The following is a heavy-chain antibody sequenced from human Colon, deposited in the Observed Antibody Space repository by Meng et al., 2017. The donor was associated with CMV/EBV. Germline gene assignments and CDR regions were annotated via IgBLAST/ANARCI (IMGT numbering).Heavy chain of an antibody. J-gene: IGHJ1*01. CDR2: INPNSGGT. Sequence: VRLVQSGAGVKKPGASVKVSCKASGDTFTGYYMHWVRQAPGQGLEWMGWINPNSGGTNYAQKFQGRVTMTRDTSISTAYMELSRLRSDDTAVHYCATVSSGYYLYFQHWGQGTLVTVSS. CDR3: ATVSSGYYLYFQH. CDR1: GDTFTGYY. V-gene: IGHV1-2*02. D-gene: IGHD3-22*01.